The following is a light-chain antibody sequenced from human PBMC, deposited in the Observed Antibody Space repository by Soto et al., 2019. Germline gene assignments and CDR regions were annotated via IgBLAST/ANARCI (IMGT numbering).Light chain of an antibody. CDR2: KAS. CDR1: QSISSW. CDR3: QQYHTSPCT. V-gene: IGKV1-5*03. Sequence: DIQMTQSPSTVSSSVGDRVTITCRASQSISSWLAWYQQKPGKAPKLLIYKASSLESGVPSRFSGSGSGTEFTLTISSLQPDDFATYYCQQYHTSPCTFGQGTKVEI. J-gene: IGKJ1*01.